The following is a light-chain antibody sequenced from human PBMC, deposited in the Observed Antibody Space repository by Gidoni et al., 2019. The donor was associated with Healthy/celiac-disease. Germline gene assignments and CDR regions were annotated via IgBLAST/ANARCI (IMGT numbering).Light chain of an antibody. CDR3: QQYGSSFTWT. J-gene: IGKJ1*01. CDR2: GAS. V-gene: IGKV3-20*01. CDR1: PTVSSSY. Sequence: ELVLTQSPGTLSLSPGERATPSCSASPTVSSSYLAWYQQKPGQAPRLLIYGASSRATGIPDRFSGSGSGTDFTLTISRLEPEDFAVYYCQQYGSSFTWTFGQGTKVEIK.